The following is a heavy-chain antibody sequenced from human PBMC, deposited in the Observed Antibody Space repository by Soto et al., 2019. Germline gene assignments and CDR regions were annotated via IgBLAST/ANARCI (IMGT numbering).Heavy chain of an antibody. CDR1: GGSFSDYY. CDR3: ARVARDCSSTSCYPSFDY. V-gene: IGHV4-34*01. CDR2: INHSGST. D-gene: IGHD2-2*01. J-gene: IGHJ4*02. Sequence: QVQLQQWGAGLLKPSETLSLTCAVYGGSFSDYYWSWIRQPPGKGLEWIGEINHSGSTNYNPSLKSRVTISVDTSKNQFSLKLSSVTAADTAVYYCARVARDCSSTSCYPSFDYWGQGTLVTVSS.